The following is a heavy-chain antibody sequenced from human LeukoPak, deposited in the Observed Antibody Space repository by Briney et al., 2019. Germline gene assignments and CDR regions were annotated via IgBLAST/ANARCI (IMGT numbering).Heavy chain of an antibody. D-gene: IGHD3-16*01. CDR3: ARVTDGGEDY. CDR2: IIPLFGRA. CDR1: GGTFSSYA. V-gene: IGHV1-69*06. J-gene: IGHJ4*02. Sequence: ASVKVSCKASGGTFSSYAISWVRQAPGQGLEWMGGIIPLFGRANYAQKFQGRVTITADISTSTAYMELSSLRSEDTAVYYCARVTDGGEDYWGQGTLVTVSS.